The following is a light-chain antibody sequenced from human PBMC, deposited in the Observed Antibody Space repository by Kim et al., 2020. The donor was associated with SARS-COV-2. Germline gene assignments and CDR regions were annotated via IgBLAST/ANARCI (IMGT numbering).Light chain of an antibody. CDR1: QSVSSSY. J-gene: IGKJ4*01. CDR2: GAS. CDR3: QQYGSSLT. Sequence: EIVLTQSPGTLSLSPGERATLSCRASQSVSSSYLAWYQQKPGQDPRLLIYGASSRATGIPDRFSGSGSGTDFTLTISRLEPEDFAVYYCQQYGSSLTCGGGTKVDI. V-gene: IGKV3-20*01.